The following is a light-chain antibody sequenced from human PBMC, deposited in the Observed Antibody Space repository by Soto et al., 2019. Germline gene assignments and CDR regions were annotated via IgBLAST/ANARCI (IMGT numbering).Light chain of an antibody. CDR3: LQDNSYPLT. Sequence: DIQMTQSPSSLSASVGDRVTITCRASQGIGNDLGWYQQKPGKAPKRLIYAASSLQSGVPSRFSGSGSGTEFTLTISSLQPEDFATYFCLQDNSYPLTFGQGTRLEIK. CDR1: QGIGND. V-gene: IGKV1-17*01. J-gene: IGKJ5*01. CDR2: AAS.